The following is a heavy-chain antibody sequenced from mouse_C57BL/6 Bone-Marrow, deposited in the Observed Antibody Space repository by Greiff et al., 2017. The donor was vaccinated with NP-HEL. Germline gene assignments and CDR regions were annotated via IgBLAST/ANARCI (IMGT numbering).Heavy chain of an antibody. CDR2: NYPRSGNT. CDR1: GYTFTSYG. J-gene: IGHJ3*01. V-gene: IGHV1-81*01. D-gene: IGHD1-1*01. CDR3: ARHYGSSYGFAY. Sequence: VQLQQSGAELARPGASVKLSCKASGYTFTSYGISWVKQRTGQGLEWIGENYPRSGNTYYNEKFKGKATLTADKSSSTAYMELRSLTSEDSAVYFCARHYGSSYGFAYWGQGTLVTVSA.